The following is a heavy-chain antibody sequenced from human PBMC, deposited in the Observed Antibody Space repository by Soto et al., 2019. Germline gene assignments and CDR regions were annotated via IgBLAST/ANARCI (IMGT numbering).Heavy chain of an antibody. CDR2: ISSSSSTI. D-gene: IGHD1-26*01. J-gene: IGHJ4*02. CDR1: GFTFSSYS. Sequence: GSLRLSCAASGFTFSSYSMNWVRQAPGRGLEWVSYISSSSSTIYYADSVKGRFTISRDNAKNSLYLQMDSLRDEDTAVYYCARARNIVGAFDYSGQGTLVTVSS. CDR3: ARARNIVGAFDY. V-gene: IGHV3-48*02.